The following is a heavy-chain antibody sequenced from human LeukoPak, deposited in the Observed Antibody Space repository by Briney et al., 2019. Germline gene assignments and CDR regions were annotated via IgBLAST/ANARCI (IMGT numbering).Heavy chain of an antibody. Sequence: ASLKVSCKASGFTFSGYYIHWVRQSPGQGLEWRVIINPNVGSTRYAQKFQGRVTMTRDMSTSTIYMELSSLRSEDTALFYCVRARCSGGRCYFFDSWGQGTLVTVSS. V-gene: IGHV1-46*01. CDR3: VRARCSGGRCYFFDS. CDR2: INPNVGST. J-gene: IGHJ4*02. D-gene: IGHD2-15*01. CDR1: GFTFSGYY.